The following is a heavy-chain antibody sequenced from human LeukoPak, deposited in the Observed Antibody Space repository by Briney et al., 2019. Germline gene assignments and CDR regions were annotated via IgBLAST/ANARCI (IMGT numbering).Heavy chain of an antibody. V-gene: IGHV4-34*01. Sequence: KPSETLSLTCAVYGGSFSDYYWSWIRQPPGKGLEWIGEISHSGSTNYNPSLKSRVTMSVDTSKNQFSLNLSSVTAADTAVYYCARLAGPRNFINYWGQGTLVTVSS. CDR1: GGSFSDYY. J-gene: IGHJ4*02. CDR2: ISHSGST. CDR3: ARLAGPRNFINY. D-gene: IGHD6-19*01.